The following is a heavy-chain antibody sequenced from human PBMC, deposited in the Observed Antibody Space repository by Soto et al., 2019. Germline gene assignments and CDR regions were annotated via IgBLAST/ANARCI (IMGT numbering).Heavy chain of an antibody. CDR2: INPSGGRT. CDR3: SSLAPSYDFWSGYSKVEHY. V-gene: IGHV1-46*01. D-gene: IGHD3-3*01. Sequence: QVQLVQSGAEVKKPGASVKVSCKASGYTFTSYYMHWVRQAPGQGLEWMGIINPSGGRTRYAQKFQGRVTMTRDTSRSTVYMALSSLRSADTAVYYCSSLAPSYDFWSGYSKVEHYCGQGTLVTVSS. CDR1: GYTFTSYY. J-gene: IGHJ4*02.